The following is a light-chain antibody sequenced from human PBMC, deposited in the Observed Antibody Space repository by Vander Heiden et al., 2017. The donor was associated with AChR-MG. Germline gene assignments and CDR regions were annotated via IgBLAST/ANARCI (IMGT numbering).Light chain of an antibody. CDR2: AAS. CDR1: QSISNY. Sequence: DIQMTQSPSSLSASIGDRVTITCRASQSISNYLNWYQQKPGKAPKLLIYAASSLQSGVPSRFSGSGSGTDFTLTISSLQPEDFATYYCQQSYTTPGTFGQRTEVEIK. CDR3: QQSYTTPGT. J-gene: IGKJ1*01. V-gene: IGKV1-39*01.